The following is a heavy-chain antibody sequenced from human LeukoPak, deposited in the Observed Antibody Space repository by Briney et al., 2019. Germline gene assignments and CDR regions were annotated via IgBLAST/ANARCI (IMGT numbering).Heavy chain of an antibody. CDR1: GLTFSSYG. CDR2: LSYDGSNK. D-gene: IGHD4-11*01. Sequence: GGSLRLSCAASGLTFSSYGMHWVRQAPGKGLEWVAVLSYDGSNKYYADSVKGRFTISRDNSKNTLYPQMNSLRSDDTAVYYCARALTTRPKLDYWGQGTLVTVSS. V-gene: IGHV3-30*03. J-gene: IGHJ4*02. CDR3: ARALTTRPKLDY.